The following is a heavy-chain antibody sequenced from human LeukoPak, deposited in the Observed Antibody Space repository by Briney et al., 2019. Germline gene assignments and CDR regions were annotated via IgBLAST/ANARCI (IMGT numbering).Heavy chain of an antibody. Sequence: SETLSLTCTVSGGSISSHYWCWIRQPPGKGLEWIGYIYYSGSTNYNPSLKSRVTISVDTSKNQFSLELSSVTAADTAVYYCARYGDYPGYFDYWGQGTLVTVSS. CDR1: GGSISSHY. CDR3: ARYGDYPGYFDY. CDR2: IYYSGST. D-gene: IGHD4-17*01. V-gene: IGHV4-59*11. J-gene: IGHJ4*02.